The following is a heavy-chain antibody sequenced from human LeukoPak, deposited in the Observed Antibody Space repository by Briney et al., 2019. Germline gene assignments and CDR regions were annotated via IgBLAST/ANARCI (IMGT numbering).Heavy chain of an antibody. V-gene: IGHV3-33*06. Sequence: GRSLRLSCTTSGFRFTSYGFHWVRQAPGKGLEWVGVIWYDGSNKFYTDSVKGRFTISRDNFKNTLYLQMNSLRAEDTAVYYCAKDFLSRDYYFGLDVWGQGTTVTVSS. CDR3: AKDFLSRDYYFGLDV. J-gene: IGHJ6*02. D-gene: IGHD2/OR15-2a*01. CDR1: GFRFTSYG. CDR2: IWYDGSNK.